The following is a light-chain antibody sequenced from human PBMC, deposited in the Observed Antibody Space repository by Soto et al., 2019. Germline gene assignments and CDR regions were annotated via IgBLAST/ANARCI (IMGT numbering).Light chain of an antibody. CDR3: QQYDSFAIT. CDR2: KAS. CDR1: QTISSW. Sequence: DIQMTQSPSTLSASVGDRVTITCRASQTISSWLAWYQQKPGKAPKLLIYKASTLKSGVPSRFSGRGSGTEFTLTISSLEPDDFATYYCQQYDSFAITFGQGTRLEIK. V-gene: IGKV1-5*03. J-gene: IGKJ5*01.